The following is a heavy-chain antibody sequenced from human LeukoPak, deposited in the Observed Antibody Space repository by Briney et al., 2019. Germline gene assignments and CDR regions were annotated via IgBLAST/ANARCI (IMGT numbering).Heavy chain of an antibody. CDR2: INHSGST. J-gene: IGHJ5*02. D-gene: IGHD3-10*01. CDR1: GGSFSGYY. Sequence: PSETLSLACAVYGGSFSGYYWSWIRQPPGKGLEWIGEINHSGSTNYNPSLKSRDTISVDTSKNQFSLKLSSVTAADTAVYYCARCLQIKKIYGSGNIYWFDPWGQGTLVTVSS. CDR3: ARCLQIKKIYGSGNIYWFDP. V-gene: IGHV4-34*01.